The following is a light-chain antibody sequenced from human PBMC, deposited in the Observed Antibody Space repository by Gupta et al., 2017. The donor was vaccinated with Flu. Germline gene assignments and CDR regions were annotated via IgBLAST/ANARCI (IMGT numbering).Light chain of an antibody. CDR1: QGITNY. J-gene: IGKJ4*01. CDR3: QQDDSLPFT. Sequence: PSSLSASVGDRLTISCQASQGITNYLNWYQQKPGKAPKLLIYDASNLETGVPSRFSGSGSGTDFTFSISSLQPEDVATYYCQQDDSLPFTFGGGTKVEIK. CDR2: DAS. V-gene: IGKV1-33*01.